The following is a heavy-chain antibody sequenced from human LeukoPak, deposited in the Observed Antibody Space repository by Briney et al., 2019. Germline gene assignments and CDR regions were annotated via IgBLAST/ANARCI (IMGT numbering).Heavy chain of an antibody. Sequence: ASVKVSCKASGYTFTGYYMHWVRQAPGQGLEWMGIINPSGGSTSYAQKFQGRVTMTRDTSTSTVYMELSSLRSEDTAVYYCARDLHCGGDCYSFFGYWGQGTLVTVSS. CDR1: GYTFTGYY. CDR3: ARDLHCGGDCYSFFGY. V-gene: IGHV1-46*01. J-gene: IGHJ4*02. D-gene: IGHD2-21*02. CDR2: INPSGGST.